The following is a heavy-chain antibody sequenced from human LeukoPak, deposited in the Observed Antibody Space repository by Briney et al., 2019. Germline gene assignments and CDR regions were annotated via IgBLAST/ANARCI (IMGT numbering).Heavy chain of an antibody. CDR1: GFTFSTYS. CDR2: ITGSSSFI. Sequence: GGSLRLSCAASGFTFSTYSMNWVRQAPGKGLEWVSSITGSSSFIYYADSVKGRFTISRDKVRNSLHLQMNSLRAEDTAVYYCARNYDTGGYGYNWFYPWGQGTLVTVSS. V-gene: IGHV3-21*01. D-gene: IGHD3-22*01. CDR3: ARNYDTGGYGYNWFYP. J-gene: IGHJ5*02.